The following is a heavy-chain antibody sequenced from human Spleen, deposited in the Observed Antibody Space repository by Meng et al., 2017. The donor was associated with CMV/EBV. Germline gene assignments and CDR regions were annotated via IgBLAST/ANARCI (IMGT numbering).Heavy chain of an antibody. V-gene: IGHV3-53*01. CDR1: GYTVSYNH. Sequence: GESLKISCAASGYTVSYNHVAWVRQAPGKGLEWVSVIYGDGVTYYTDSLKGRLTISRDSSTNTVYLQMNSLRVDDTAVYYCHGFGDNSYWGQGTLVTVSS. CDR2: IYGDGVT. CDR3: HGFGDNSY. D-gene: IGHD3-3*01. J-gene: IGHJ4*02.